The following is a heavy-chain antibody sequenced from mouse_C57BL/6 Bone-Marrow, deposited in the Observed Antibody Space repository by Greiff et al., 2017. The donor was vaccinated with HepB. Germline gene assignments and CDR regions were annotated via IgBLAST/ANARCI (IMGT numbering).Heavy chain of an antibody. CDR1: GYTFTSYW. D-gene: IGHD1-1*01. Sequence: QVQLQQSGAELVKPGASVKLSCKASGYTFTSYWMHWVKQRPGQGLEWIGMIHPNSGSTNYNEKFKSKATLTVDKSSSTAYMQLSSLTSEDSAVYYCARSITTVVAPFDYWGQGTTLTVSS. CDR2: IHPNSGST. J-gene: IGHJ2*01. CDR3: ARSITTVVAPFDY. V-gene: IGHV1-64*01.